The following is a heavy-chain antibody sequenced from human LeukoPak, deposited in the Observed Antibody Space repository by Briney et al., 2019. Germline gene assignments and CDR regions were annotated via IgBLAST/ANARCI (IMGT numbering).Heavy chain of an antibody. J-gene: IGHJ6*03. D-gene: IGHD3-10*01. CDR2: INLSGGST. Sequence: GASVKVSCKASGYTFTGYYMHWVRQAPGQGLEWMGIINLSGGSTSYAQKFQGRVTMTRDTSTSTVYMELSSLRSEDTAVYYCARDGNYGSGSYYNPVLYYYYYYMDVWGKGTTVTVSS. V-gene: IGHV1-46*01. CDR3: ARDGNYGSGSYYNPVLYYYYYYMDV. CDR1: GYTFTGYY.